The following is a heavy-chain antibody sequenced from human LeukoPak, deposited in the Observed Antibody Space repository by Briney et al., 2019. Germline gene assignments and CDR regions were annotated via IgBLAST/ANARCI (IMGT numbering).Heavy chain of an antibody. CDR3: ARVCSSTSCYGSDY. CDR1: GGTFSSYA. V-gene: IGHV1-69*04. D-gene: IGHD2-2*01. Sequence: SVKVSCKASGGTFSSYAISWVRQAPGQGLEWMGRIIPILGIANYAQKFQGRVTFTADKSTSTAYMELSSLRSEDTAVYYCARVCSSTSCYGSDYWGQGTLVTVSS. CDR2: IIPILGIA. J-gene: IGHJ4*02.